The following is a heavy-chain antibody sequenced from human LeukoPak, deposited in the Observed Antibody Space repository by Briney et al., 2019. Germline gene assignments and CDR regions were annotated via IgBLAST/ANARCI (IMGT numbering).Heavy chain of an antibody. CDR3: ARHSPRGYYDSSGYYVD. D-gene: IGHD3-22*01. V-gene: IGHV4-59*08. Sequence: PSETLSLTCTVSGGSISSYYWSWIRQPPGKGLEWIGYIYYSGSTNYNPSLKSRVTISVDTSKNQFSLKLSSVTAADTAVYYCARHSPRGYYDSSGYYVDWGQGTLVTVSS. CDR2: IYYSGST. J-gene: IGHJ4*02. CDR1: GGSISSYY.